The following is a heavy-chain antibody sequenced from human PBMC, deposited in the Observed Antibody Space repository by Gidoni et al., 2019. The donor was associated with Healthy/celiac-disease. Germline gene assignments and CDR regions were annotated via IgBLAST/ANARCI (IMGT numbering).Heavy chain of an antibody. D-gene: IGHD3-16*01. CDR1: GFTFSSYA. CDR2: ISGSGGST. Sequence: EVQLVESAGGLVQPGGSLRLPCAASGFTFSSYAMGWVRQAPGKGLEWVSAISGSGGSTYNAESVEGRFTICRDDSKNTLYLQMNGLGAEDTAVYYCAKGGDYDYVWGSSLVYWGQGTLVTVSS. V-gene: IGHV3-23*04. J-gene: IGHJ4*02. CDR3: AKGGDYDYVWGSSLVY.